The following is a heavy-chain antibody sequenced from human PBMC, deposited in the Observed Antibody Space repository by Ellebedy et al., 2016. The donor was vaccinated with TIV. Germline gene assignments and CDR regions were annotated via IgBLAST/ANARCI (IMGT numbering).Heavy chain of an antibody. D-gene: IGHD2-15*01. Sequence: PGGSLRLSCAASGFTFSSYAMHWVRQAPGKGLVYVSAISSHGGSTYYANSVKGRFTISRDNSKNTRYLQMTSLRAEDTAVYYWARDGKEDAGRDIVVVVAAHYYYGMDVWGQGTTVTVSS. CDR1: GFTFSSYA. J-gene: IGHJ6*02. CDR3: ARDGKEDAGRDIVVVVAAHYYYGMDV. CDR2: ISSHGGST. V-gene: IGHV3-64*01.